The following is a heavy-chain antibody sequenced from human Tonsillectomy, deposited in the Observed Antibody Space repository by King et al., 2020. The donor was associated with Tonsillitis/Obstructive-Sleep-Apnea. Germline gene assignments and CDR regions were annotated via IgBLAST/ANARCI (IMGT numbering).Heavy chain of an antibody. V-gene: IGHV3-30*18. D-gene: IGHD1-26*01. J-gene: IGHJ4*02. CDR1: GFTFSSYG. CDR2: ISYDGSNK. CDR3: AKDPLGWELTDQGDYFDY. Sequence: QLVQSGGGVVQPGRSLRLSGAASGFTFSSYGMHWVRQAPGKGLEWVAVISYDGSNKYYADSVKGRFTISRDNSKNTLYLQMNSLRAEDTAVYYCAKDPLGWELTDQGDYFDYWGQGTLVTVSS.